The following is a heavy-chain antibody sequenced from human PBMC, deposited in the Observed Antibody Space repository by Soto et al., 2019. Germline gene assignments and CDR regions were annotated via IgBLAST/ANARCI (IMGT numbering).Heavy chain of an antibody. CDR1: GFTFSSYA. CDR3: ARDRLRYNWNDFPYYSYGMDV. Sequence: QVQLVESGGGVVQPGRSLRLSCAASGFTFSSYAMHWVRQAPGKGLEWVAVISYDGSNKYYADSVKGRFTISRDNSKNTLYLQMHRLSAEDTAVYYCARDRLRYNWNDFPYYSYGMDVWGQGTTVTVSS. J-gene: IGHJ6*02. CDR2: ISYDGSNK. V-gene: IGHV3-30-3*01. D-gene: IGHD1-1*01.